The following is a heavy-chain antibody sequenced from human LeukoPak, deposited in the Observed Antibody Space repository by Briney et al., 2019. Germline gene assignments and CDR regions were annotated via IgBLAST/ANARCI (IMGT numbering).Heavy chain of an antibody. J-gene: IGHJ3*01. CDR2: IY. CDR1: GYRFTSCW. V-gene: IGHV5-51*01. CDR3: ARRPKETFDS. Sequence: GESLKISCKGSGYRFTSCWIGWVRQMPGKGLEWMGIIYSPSFQGQVTFSVDKSISTAYLQWSSLKASDTAIYYCARRPKETFDSWGQGTMVTVSS.